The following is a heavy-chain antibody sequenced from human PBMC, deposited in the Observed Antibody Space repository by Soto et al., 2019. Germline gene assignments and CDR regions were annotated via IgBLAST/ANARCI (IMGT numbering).Heavy chain of an antibody. CDR3: ASSSRGSGKFDY. Sequence: NPSETLSLTCTVSGGSISSYYWSWIRQPPGKGLEWIGYIYYSGSTNYNPSLKSRVTISVDTSKNQFSLKLSSVTAADTAVYYCASSSRGSGKFDYWGQGTLVTVSS. D-gene: IGHD3-10*01. CDR2: IYYSGST. V-gene: IGHV4-59*01. CDR1: GGSISSYY. J-gene: IGHJ4*02.